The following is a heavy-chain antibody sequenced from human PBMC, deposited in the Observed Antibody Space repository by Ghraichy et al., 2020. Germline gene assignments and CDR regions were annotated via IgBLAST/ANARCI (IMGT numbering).Heavy chain of an antibody. CDR3: ERLVIGGTGAFDY. D-gene: IGHD4-23*01. J-gene: IGHJ3*01. Sequence: ASVKVSCKTSHNAFASSAIHWVRQAPGQGLEWMGWISGYNGNTYYADSLQGRVVMTTDTSTATAFMELRSLKPDDTALYFCERLVIGGTGAFDYWGRGT. CDR2: ISGYNGNT. CDR1: HNAFASSA. V-gene: IGHV1-18*04.